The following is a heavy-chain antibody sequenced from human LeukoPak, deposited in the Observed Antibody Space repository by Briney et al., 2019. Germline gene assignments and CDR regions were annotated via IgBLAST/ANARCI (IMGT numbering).Heavy chain of an antibody. CDR1: GFTFATAA. D-gene: IGHD6-13*01. J-gene: IGHJ4*02. CDR3: ASCRLSGSWFIDNY. Sequence: GGSLRLSCATSGFTFATAAMTWVRQAPGKGLEWVSAISDNGAATYYADSVRGRFTISRDNSKNTLYLQMNFLTADDTAVYFCASCRLSGSWFIDNYWGLGTLVTVSA. CDR2: ISDNGAAT. V-gene: IGHV3-23*01.